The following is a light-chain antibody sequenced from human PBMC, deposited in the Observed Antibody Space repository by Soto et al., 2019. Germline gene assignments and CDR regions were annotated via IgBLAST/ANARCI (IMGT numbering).Light chain of an antibody. Sequence: DIVMTQTPLSLSVTPGQPASISCRSSQSLLHRDGRTYLYWYLQKPGQPPQGLIYEVSNRFSGVPDRFTGSGSGTEFTLKISRVEAEDVGIFSCMQTIVPHSFGQGTKLEIK. CDR2: EVS. J-gene: IGKJ2*03. CDR1: QSLLHRDGRTY. V-gene: IGKV2D-29*01. CDR3: MQTIVPHS.